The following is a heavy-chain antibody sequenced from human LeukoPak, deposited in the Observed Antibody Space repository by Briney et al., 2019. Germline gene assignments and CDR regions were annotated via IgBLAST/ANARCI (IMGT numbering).Heavy chain of an antibody. CDR1: GGSISSYY. J-gene: IGHJ5*02. CDR2: IYYSGST. Sequence: SETLSLTCTVSGGSISSYYWSWIRQPPGKGLEWIGYIYYSGSTNYNPSLKSRATISVAASKNQCSLKLSSVAAADTAVYYCARGRVYSYGRIWFDPWGQGTLVTVSS. V-gene: IGHV4-59*01. D-gene: IGHD5-18*01. CDR3: ARGRVYSYGRIWFDP.